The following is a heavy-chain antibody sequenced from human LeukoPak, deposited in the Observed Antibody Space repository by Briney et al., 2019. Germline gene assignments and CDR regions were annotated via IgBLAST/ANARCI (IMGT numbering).Heavy chain of an antibody. D-gene: IGHD3-22*01. V-gene: IGHV4-39*07. J-gene: IGHJ4*02. CDR1: GGSISSSSYY. CDR2: IYYSGST. CDR3: ARDRRDYYDSSGYYYGYYFDY. Sequence: PSETLSLTCTVSGGSISSSSYYWGWIRQPPGKGLEWIGSIYYSGSTYYNPSLKSRVTISVDTSKNQFSLKLSSVTAADTAVYYCARDRRDYYDSSGYYYGYYFDYWGQGTLVTVSS.